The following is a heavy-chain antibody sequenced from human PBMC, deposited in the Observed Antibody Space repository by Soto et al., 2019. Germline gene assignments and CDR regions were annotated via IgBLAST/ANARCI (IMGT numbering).Heavy chain of an antibody. CDR3: ARNYEFYYDSSSYYSRPFDY. J-gene: IGHJ4*02. CDR1: GYSISSGSY. D-gene: IGHD3-22*01. Sequence: AETLSLTCGVSGYSISSGSYWGWIRQPPGKGLEWIGSSYHSGTTYYNPSLKSRVTLSVDTSKNQFSLKLSSVTAADTAVYYCARNYEFYYDSSSYYSRPFDYWGQGTLVTVSS. V-gene: IGHV4-38-2*01. CDR2: SYHSGTT.